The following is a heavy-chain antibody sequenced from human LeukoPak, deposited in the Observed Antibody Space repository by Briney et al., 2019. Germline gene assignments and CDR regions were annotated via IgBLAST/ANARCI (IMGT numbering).Heavy chain of an antibody. J-gene: IGHJ3*02. D-gene: IGHD3-3*01. Sequence: PSETLSLTCTVSGYSISSGYYWGWIRQPPGKGLEWIGYIYYSGSTYYNPSLKSRVTISVDTSKNQFSLKLSSVTAADTGVYYCARSVLRILEWSPLGAFDIWGQGTMVTVSP. CDR3: ARSVLRILEWSPLGAFDI. CDR1: GYSISSGYY. CDR2: IYYSGST. V-gene: IGHV4-38-2*02.